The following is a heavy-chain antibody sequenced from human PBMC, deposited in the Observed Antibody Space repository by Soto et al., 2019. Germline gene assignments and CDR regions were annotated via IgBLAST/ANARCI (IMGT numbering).Heavy chain of an antibody. CDR3: ARDGLPGEGIALDY. CDR2: INTANGGT. D-gene: IGHD2-21*01. CDR1: GYTFTTYT. J-gene: IGHJ4*02. V-gene: IGHV1-3*04. Sequence: QVQLVQSGAEMKKPGASVKVSCRASGYTFTTYTLYWVHQAPGQRLEWMGWINTANGGTKYSQNFQGRVTLTRDTSASTAYLELGSLMSEDTALYYCARDGLPGEGIALDYWGQGTLVTVSS.